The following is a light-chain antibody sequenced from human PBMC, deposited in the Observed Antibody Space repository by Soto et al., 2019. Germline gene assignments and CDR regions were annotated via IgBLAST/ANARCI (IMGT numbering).Light chain of an antibody. CDR2: DAS. V-gene: IGKV1-5*01. Sequence: DIQMTQSPSTLSASIGDRVTITCRASQNVRNSLAWYQQRPGKAPNLLIYDASTLQLGVPPRFSVSGSGTDFTLTISRLEPGDFAVYYCQQYGDSPRSFGQGTKVDIK. CDR3: QQYGDSPRS. J-gene: IGKJ1*01. CDR1: QNVRNS.